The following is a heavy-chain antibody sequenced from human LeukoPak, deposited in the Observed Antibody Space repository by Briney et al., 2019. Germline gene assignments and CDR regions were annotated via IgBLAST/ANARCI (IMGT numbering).Heavy chain of an antibody. Sequence: PSETLSLTCAVYGGSFGGYYWSWIRQPPGKGLEWIGEINHSGSTNYNPSLKSRVTISVDTSKNQFSLKLSSVTAADTAVYHCARLMSIAAAGNLGYWGQGTLVTVSS. CDR1: GGSFGGYY. CDR2: INHSGST. J-gene: IGHJ4*02. D-gene: IGHD6-13*01. CDR3: ARLMSIAAAGNLGY. V-gene: IGHV4-34*01.